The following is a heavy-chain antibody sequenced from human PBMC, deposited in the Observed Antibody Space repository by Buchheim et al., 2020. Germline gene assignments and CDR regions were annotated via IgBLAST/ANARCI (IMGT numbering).Heavy chain of an antibody. Sequence: QVQLQESGPGLVKPSETLSLTCTVSGGSVSSGSYYWSWIRQPPGKGLEWIGYIYYSGSTNYNPSLKSRVTISVDTSKNQFSLKLGSVTAADTAVYYCARAVKKYYYYGMDVWGQGTT. D-gene: IGHD4-23*01. J-gene: IGHJ6*02. CDR2: IYYSGST. V-gene: IGHV4-61*01. CDR3: ARAVKKYYYYGMDV. CDR1: GGSVSSGSYY.